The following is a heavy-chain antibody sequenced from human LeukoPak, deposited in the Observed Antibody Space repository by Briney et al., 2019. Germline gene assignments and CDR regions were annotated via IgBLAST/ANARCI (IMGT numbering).Heavy chain of an antibody. Sequence: KPSETLSLTCTVSGGSISSGSYYWSWIRQPAGKGLEWIGRIYTSGSTNYNPSLKGRVTISVDTSKNQFSLKLSSVTAADTAVYYCACSGYWGQGTLVTVSS. V-gene: IGHV4-61*02. J-gene: IGHJ4*02. CDR3: ACSGY. CDR1: GGSISSGSYY. D-gene: IGHD3-10*01. CDR2: IYTSGST.